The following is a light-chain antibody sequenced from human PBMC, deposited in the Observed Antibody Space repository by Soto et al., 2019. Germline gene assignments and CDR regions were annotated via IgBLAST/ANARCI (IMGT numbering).Light chain of an antibody. J-gene: IGKJ1*01. CDR2: GAS. CDR1: QSVRSNY. V-gene: IGKV3-20*01. CDR3: QQYGSAPRT. Sequence: ELVLTQSPGTQSLSPGERATLSCRASQSVRSNYLAWYQQKPGQAPRLLIYGASSRATGIPDRFSGSGSGTDFTLTIRRLEPEDFAVYYCQQYGSAPRTFGQGTKVEIK.